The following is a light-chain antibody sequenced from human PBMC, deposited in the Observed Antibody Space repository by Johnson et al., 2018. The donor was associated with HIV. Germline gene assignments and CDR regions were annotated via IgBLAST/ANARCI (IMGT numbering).Light chain of an antibody. CDR2: ENS. Sequence: HSVLTQPPSVSAAPGQKVTISCSGSSSNIGNNYVSWYQQLPGTAPKLLIYENSKRPSGIPDRFSGSKSGTSATLDITGLQTGDEADYYCGTWDNSLSAHFVFGSGTKITVL. CDR1: SSNIGNNY. V-gene: IGLV1-51*02. J-gene: IGLJ1*01. CDR3: GTWDNSLSAHFV.